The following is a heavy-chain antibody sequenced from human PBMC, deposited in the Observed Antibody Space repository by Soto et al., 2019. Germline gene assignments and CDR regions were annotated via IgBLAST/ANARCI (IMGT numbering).Heavy chain of an antibody. Sequence: QLHLVQSGAVVKKPGASVTVSCSASGYPVTAYYMHWVRQAPGRGLEWMGGINPATGAAKYTQTFQGRVTLARDPSTSTVFKELGGLTSEETAVFYCARGGGVGVAGSAAFDMWGQGTVVTVSS. V-gene: IGHV1-2*02. CDR1: GYPVTAYY. D-gene: IGHD3-3*01. CDR3: ARGGGVGVAGSAAFDM. J-gene: IGHJ3*02. CDR2: INPATGAA.